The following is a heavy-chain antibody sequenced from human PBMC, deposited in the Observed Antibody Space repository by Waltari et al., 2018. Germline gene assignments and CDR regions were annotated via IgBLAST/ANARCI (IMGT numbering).Heavy chain of an antibody. CDR1: GGTFSSYA. V-gene: IGHV1-69*01. D-gene: IGHD2-2*01. Sequence: QVQLVQSGAEVKKPGSSVKVSCKASGGTFSSYAISWVRQAPGQGLEWMGGTVPIFRTANTSQKCKGRVTITADESTSTAYMELSSLRSEDTAVYYCARWDIVVVPAADYYYYGMDVWGQGTTVTVSS. J-gene: IGHJ6*02. CDR3: ARWDIVVVPAADYYYYGMDV. CDR2: TVPIFRTA.